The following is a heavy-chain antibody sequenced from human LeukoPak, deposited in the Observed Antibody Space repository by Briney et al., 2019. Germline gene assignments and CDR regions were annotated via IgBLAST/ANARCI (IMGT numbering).Heavy chain of an antibody. CDR2: ISGRSGST. V-gene: IGHV3-23*01. CDR1: GGSISSSN. J-gene: IGHJ6*03. CDR3: AKGSGWEHSYYYYYMDV. Sequence: PSETLSLTCAVSGGSISSSNWWSWVRQAPGKGLEWVSGISGRSGSTDYADSVKGRFAISRDNSKNTLYLQMNSLRAEDTAIYYCAKGSGWEHSYYYYYMDVWGKGTTVTISS. D-gene: IGHD4-23*01.